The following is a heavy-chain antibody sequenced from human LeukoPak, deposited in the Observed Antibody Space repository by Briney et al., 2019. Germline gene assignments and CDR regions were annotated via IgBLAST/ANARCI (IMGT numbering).Heavy chain of an antibody. D-gene: IGHD1-26*01. CDR3: ARLEVGAMGFDY. CDR2: IYYSGST. V-gene: IGHV4-59*08. CDR1: GGSISSYY. Sequence: SETLSLTCTVSGGSISSYYWSWIRQPPGKGLEWIGYIYYSGSTNYNPSLKSRVTISVDTSKNQFSLKLSSVTAADTAVYYCARLEVGAMGFDYRGQGTLVTVSS. J-gene: IGHJ4*02.